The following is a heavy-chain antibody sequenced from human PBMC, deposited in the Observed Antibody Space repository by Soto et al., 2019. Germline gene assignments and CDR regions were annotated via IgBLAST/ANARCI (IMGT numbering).Heavy chain of an antibody. CDR3: ARDLYYYDSSPGMDV. CDR2: IYTSGST. V-gene: IGHV4-4*07. D-gene: IGHD3-22*01. Sequence: QVQLQESGPGLVKPSETLSLTCTVSGGSISSYYWSWIRQPAGKGLEWIGRIYTSGSTNYNPSLKSRVTLSVDTSKNPFSLKLSSVTAADTAVYYCARDLYYYDSSPGMDVWGQGTTVTVSS. CDR1: GGSISSYY. J-gene: IGHJ6*02.